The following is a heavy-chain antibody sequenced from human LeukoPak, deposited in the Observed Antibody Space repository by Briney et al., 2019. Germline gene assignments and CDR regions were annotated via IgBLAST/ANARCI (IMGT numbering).Heavy chain of an antibody. D-gene: IGHD3-22*01. CDR3: ARGEEKAYYYGSSGYLGDY. J-gene: IGHJ4*02. Sequence: ASVKVSCKASGYTFTAYYMHWVRQAPGQGLEWMGWINPNSGGTNYAQKFQDRVTMTRDTSIITAYMELSRLTSDDTAVYYCARGEEKAYYYGSSGYLGDYWGQGTLVTVSS. CDR1: GYTFTAYY. V-gene: IGHV1-2*02. CDR2: INPNSGGT.